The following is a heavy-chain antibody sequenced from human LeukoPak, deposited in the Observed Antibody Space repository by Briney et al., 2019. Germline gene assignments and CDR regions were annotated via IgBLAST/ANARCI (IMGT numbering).Heavy chain of an antibody. V-gene: IGHV3-48*03. D-gene: IGHD3-22*01. J-gene: IGHJ4*02. CDR2: ISSIGTGI. CDR1: GFTFSSYE. Sequence: GGSLRLSCAASGFTFSSYEMNWVRQAPGKGLEWVSYISSIGTGINYADSAKGRFTISRDNAKNSLYLQMNSLRAEDTAVYYCARRDYYDSSGYFHYYLDYWGQGTLVTVSS. CDR3: ARRDYYDSSGYFHYYLDY.